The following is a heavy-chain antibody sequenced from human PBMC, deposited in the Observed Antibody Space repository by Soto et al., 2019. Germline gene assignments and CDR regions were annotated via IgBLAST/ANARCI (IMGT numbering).Heavy chain of an antibody. CDR2: ISAYNGNT. CDR1: GYTFTSYG. Sequence: GASVKVSCKASGYTFTSYGISWVRQVPGQGLEWMGWISAYNGNTNYAQKFQGRVTMTRDTSISTAYMELSRLRSDDTAVYYCARDRGAEYYGFWSGYYRDYYYYGLGVWGQGTTVTVSS. V-gene: IGHV1-18*01. J-gene: IGHJ6*02. CDR3: ARDRGAEYYGFWSGYYRDYYYYGLGV. D-gene: IGHD3-3*01.